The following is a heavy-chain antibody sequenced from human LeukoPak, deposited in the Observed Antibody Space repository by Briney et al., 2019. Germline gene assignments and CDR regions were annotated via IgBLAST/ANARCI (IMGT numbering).Heavy chain of an antibody. V-gene: IGHV1-18*01. CDR3: ARGPPSYSGSLRSASGFKH. D-gene: IGHD1-26*01. CDR1: GYTFTSYG. J-gene: IGHJ1*01. Sequence: ASVKVSCKASGYTFTSYGISWVRQAPGQGLEWMGWISAYNGNTNYAQKLQGRVTMTTDTSTSTAYMELRSLRSDDTAVYYCARGPPSYSGSLRSASGFKHWGQGTLVTVSS. CDR2: ISAYNGNT.